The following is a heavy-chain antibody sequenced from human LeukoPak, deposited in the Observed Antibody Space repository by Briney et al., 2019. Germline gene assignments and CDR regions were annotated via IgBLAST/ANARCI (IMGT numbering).Heavy chain of an antibody. CDR1: GFTFSSYA. D-gene: IGHD3-3*01. V-gene: IGHV3-23*01. CDR2: ISGSGGST. Sequence: GGSLRLSCAASGFTFSSYAMGWVRQAPGKGLEWVSAISGSGGSTYYADSVKGRFTISRDNSKNTLYLQMNSLRAEDTAVYYCAKALNYDFWSGRSHWGQGTLVTVSS. J-gene: IGHJ4*02. CDR3: AKALNYDFWSGRSH.